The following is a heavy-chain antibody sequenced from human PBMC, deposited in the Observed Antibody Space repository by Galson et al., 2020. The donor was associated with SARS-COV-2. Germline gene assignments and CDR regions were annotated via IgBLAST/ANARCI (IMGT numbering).Heavy chain of an antibody. CDR1: GGPIRSGGYY. J-gene: IGHJ3*02. CDR2: INYSGST. V-gene: IGHV4-31*03. CDR3: ARARIVVVINAFDI. Sequence: ETSETLSLTCTVPGGPIRSGGYYWSWIRQHPGKGREWMGYINYSGSTYYNPSLKSRVTISVDTSKNQFSLKLSSVTAADTAVYYCARARIVVVINAFDIWGQGTMVTVSS. D-gene: IGHD3-22*01.